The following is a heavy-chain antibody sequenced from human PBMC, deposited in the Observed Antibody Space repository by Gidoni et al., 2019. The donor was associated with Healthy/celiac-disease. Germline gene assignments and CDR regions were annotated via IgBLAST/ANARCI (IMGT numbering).Heavy chain of an antibody. J-gene: IGHJ4*02. CDR1: GFTVRSNY. D-gene: IGHD3-22*01. V-gene: IGHV3-53*02. CDR2: IYSGGST. Sequence: EVQLVETGGGLIQPGGSLRLSCAASGFTVRSNYMSWVRQPPGKGLEWVSVIYSGGSTYYADSVKGRFPISRDNSKNTLYLQMNSLRAEDTAVYYCAGTPRGYTTGYFDYWGQGTLVTVSS. CDR3: AGTPRGYTTGYFDY.